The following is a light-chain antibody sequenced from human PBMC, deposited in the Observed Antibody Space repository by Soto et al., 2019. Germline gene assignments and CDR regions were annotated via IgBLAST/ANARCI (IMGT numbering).Light chain of an antibody. Sequence: QSVLTQTPSASGTPGQTVTISCSGSRSNIGNNAVSWYQQFPGTAPKLLIYNSNQRPAGVPDRFSGSKSGTSASLAISGLQSEDEAGYYCATWDDSLNARGVFGGGTKLTVL. J-gene: IGLJ3*02. CDR1: RSNIGNNA. CDR3: ATWDDSLNARGV. CDR2: NSN. V-gene: IGLV1-44*01.